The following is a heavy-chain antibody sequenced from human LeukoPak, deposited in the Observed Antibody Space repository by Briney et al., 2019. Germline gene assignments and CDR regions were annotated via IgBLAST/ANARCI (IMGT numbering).Heavy chain of an antibody. CDR1: GFTFSSYG. Sequence: GGSLRLSCAASGFTFSSYGMHWVRQAPGKGLEWVAVISYDGSNKYYADSVKGRFTISRDNSKNTLYLQMNSLRAEDTAVYYCARDFLRAANYYYGMDVWGKGTTVTVSS. J-gene: IGHJ6*04. CDR3: ARDFLRAANYYYGMDV. D-gene: IGHD2-15*01. CDR2: ISYDGSNK. V-gene: IGHV3-30*03.